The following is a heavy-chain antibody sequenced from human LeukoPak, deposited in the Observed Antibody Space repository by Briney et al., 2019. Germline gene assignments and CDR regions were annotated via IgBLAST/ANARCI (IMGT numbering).Heavy chain of an antibody. CDR1: GFTFVHFA. J-gene: IGHJ4*02. V-gene: IGHV3-30*04. CDR2: TSFDGTKR. CDR3: ARDGSYYGSGSLTY. Sequence: EGSLRLSCAASGFTFVHFALHWVRQAPGKGLEWVAVTSFDGTKRYYRDSVKGRFTISRDNSENTLYLQMNNLRPEDTAVYYCARDGSYYGSGSLTYWGQGTLVTV. D-gene: IGHD3-10*01.